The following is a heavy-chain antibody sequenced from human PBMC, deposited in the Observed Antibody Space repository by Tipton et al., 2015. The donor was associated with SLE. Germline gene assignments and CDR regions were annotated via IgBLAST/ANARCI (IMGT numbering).Heavy chain of an antibody. D-gene: IGHD5-24*01. CDR1: GFTFSNYG. Sequence: SLRLSCVASGFTFSNYGMHWVRQAPGKGLEGVAFIRYDETKEYYADSVKGRFTISRDNSKNTVYLQMNGLRAEDTAVYYCAIEGRGDYWGQGTLVTVSS. V-gene: IGHV3-30*02. CDR2: IRYDETKE. J-gene: IGHJ4*01. CDR3: AIEGRGDY.